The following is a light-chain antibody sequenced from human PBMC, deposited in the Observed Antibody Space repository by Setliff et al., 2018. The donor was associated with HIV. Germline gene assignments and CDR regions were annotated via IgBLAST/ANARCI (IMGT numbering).Light chain of an antibody. CDR3: QQTYSFPR. J-gene: IGKJ1*01. Sequence: DIQMTQSPSSLSASVGDRVTITCRASQSISNYLNWYQQKPGKAPKFLIYAASTLQSGVPSRFSGSGSGTEFTLTVSSLQPEDFATYYCQQTYSFPRFGQGTKVDIK. V-gene: IGKV1-39*01. CDR2: AAS. CDR1: QSISNY.